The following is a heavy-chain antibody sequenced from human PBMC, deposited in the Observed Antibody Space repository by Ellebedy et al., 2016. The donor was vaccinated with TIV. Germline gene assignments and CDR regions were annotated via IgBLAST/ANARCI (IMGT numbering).Heavy chain of an antibody. Sequence: MPSETLSLTCTVSGGSLSSYYWNWIRLSPGKGLEWIGNIYYSGGTNYNPSLKSRVTISVDPSKNQFSLKLSSVTAADTAVYYCASGYSSGWGAWGQGTLVTVSS. CDR2: IYYSGGT. J-gene: IGHJ5*02. D-gene: IGHD6-19*01. CDR3: ASGYSSGWGA. V-gene: IGHV4-59*01. CDR1: GGSLSSYY.